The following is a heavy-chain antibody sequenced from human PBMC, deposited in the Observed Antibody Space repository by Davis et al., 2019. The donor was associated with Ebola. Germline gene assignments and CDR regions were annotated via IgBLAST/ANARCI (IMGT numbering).Heavy chain of an antibody. Sequence: GGSLRLSCAASGFTFSSYAMSWVRQAPGKGLEWVSSISSSSSYIYYADSVKGRFTISRDNAKNSLYLQMNSLRAEDTAVYYCARLYSSSSPFGGYYYYGMDVWGQGTTVTVSS. V-gene: IGHV3-21*01. D-gene: IGHD6-6*01. CDR1: GFTFSSYA. CDR3: ARLYSSSSPFGGYYYYGMDV. CDR2: ISSSSSYI. J-gene: IGHJ6*02.